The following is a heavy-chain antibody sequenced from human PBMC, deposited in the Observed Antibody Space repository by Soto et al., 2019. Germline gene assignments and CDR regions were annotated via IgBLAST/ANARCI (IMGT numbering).Heavy chain of an antibody. CDR2: IIPVFGRP. D-gene: IGHD5-12*01. Sequence: SVKVSCKASGGTFSSFGISWVRQAPGQGLEWMGGIIPVFGRPNYAQRFRGRLTITADESTNTSYMELIDLTSEDTAVYYCAREASGCDFWGQGTQVTVS. J-gene: IGHJ1*01. V-gene: IGHV1-69*13. CDR1: GGTFSSFG. CDR3: AREASGCDF.